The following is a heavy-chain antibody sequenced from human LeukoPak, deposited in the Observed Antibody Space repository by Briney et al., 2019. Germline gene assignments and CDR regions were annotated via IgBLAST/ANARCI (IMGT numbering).Heavy chain of an antibody. CDR2: IYTSGSA. J-gene: IGHJ5*02. V-gene: IGHV4-61*02. D-gene: IGHD6-13*01. CDR3: ARGIGSSSSNWFDP. Sequence: SEALSLTCTVSGGSISSGSYYWSWIRQPAGKGLEWIGRIYTSGSANYNPSLKSRVTISADTSKNQFFLKLNSVTAADTAVYYCARGIGSSSSNWFDPWGQGTLVTVSS. CDR1: GGSISSGSYY.